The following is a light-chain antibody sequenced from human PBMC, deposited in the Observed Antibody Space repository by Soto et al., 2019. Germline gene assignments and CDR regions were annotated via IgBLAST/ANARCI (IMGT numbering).Light chain of an antibody. Sequence: EIVLTQSPATLSVSPGERATLSCWASQSVSTYLAWYQQKPGQAPRLLIYDASNRATGIPARFSGSGSGTDFTLTISSLEPEDFAVYYCPQRGNWPLTFGQGTRLEIK. V-gene: IGKV3-11*01. CDR2: DAS. J-gene: IGKJ5*01. CDR1: QSVSTY. CDR3: PQRGNWPLT.